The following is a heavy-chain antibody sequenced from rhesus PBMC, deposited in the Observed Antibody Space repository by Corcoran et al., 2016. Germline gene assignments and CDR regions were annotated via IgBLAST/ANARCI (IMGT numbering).Heavy chain of an antibody. CDR2: ISGRGGIT. Sequence: QLQLQESGPGLVKPSETLSLTCAVSGGSVSSSNWWSWNRQLPGKGLDWSGRISGRGGITSANPPHPRRVTISTDTSKNQFSLKVSSVTAADTAVYYCARQTTYYFDYWGQGVLVTVSS. D-gene: IGHD1-20*01. CDR1: GGSVSSSNW. CDR3: ARQTTYYFDY. V-gene: IGHV4-57*02. J-gene: IGHJ4*01.